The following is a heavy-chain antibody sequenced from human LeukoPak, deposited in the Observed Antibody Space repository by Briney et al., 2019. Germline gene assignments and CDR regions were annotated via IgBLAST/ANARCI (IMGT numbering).Heavy chain of an antibody. D-gene: IGHD1-1*01. J-gene: IGHJ4*02. Sequence: PGGSLRLSCAASGFTFSSYGMHWVRQAPGKGLEWVAVISYDGSNKYYADSVKGRFTISRDNSKNTLYLQMNSLRAEDTAVYYCAKLHGGTPKDYWGQGTLVTVSS. V-gene: IGHV3-30*18. CDR1: GFTFSSYG. CDR2: ISYDGSNK. CDR3: AKLHGGTPKDY.